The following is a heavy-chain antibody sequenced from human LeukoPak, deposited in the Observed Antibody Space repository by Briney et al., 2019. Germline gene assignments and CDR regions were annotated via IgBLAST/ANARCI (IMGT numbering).Heavy chain of an antibody. J-gene: IGHJ3*02. CDR2: IYYTGST. Sequence: KTSETLSLTCIVSGGSISSYYWRWIRQPPGKGLEWIGYIYYTGSTNYNPSLKSRVTISVDTSKNHLSLKLRSVTAADTAVYYCARQDSGTYLNPFDIWGQGTVVTVSS. CDR3: ARQDSGTYLNPFDI. CDR1: GGSISSYY. V-gene: IGHV4-59*08. D-gene: IGHD1-26*01.